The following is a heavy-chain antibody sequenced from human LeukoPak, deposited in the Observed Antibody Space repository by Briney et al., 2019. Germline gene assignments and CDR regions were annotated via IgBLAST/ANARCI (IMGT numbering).Heavy chain of an antibody. V-gene: IGHV3-21*01. J-gene: IGHJ3*02. CDR3: AREGVGLLWFGELLDPDAFDI. Sequence: GGSLRLSCAASGFTFSSYEMNWVRQAPGKGLEWVSSISSSSSYIYYADSVKGRFTISRDNAKNSLYLQMNSLRAEDTAVYYCAREGVGLLWFGELLDPDAFDIWGQGTMVTVSS. CDR1: GFTFSSYE. D-gene: IGHD3-10*01. CDR2: ISSSSSYI.